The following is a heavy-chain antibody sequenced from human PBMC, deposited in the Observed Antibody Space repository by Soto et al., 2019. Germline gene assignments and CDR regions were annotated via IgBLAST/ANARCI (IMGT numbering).Heavy chain of an antibody. J-gene: IGHJ4*02. Sequence: EVQLVESGGCLVQPGGSLRLSCAASGFTFSSYSMNWVRQAPGKGLEWVSYISSSSSTIYYADSVKGRFTISRDNAKNSLYLQMNSLRDEDTAVYYCARRYCSGGSCYVLDYWGQGTLVTVSS. CDR3: ARRYCSGGSCYVLDY. CDR1: GFTFSSYS. D-gene: IGHD2-15*01. CDR2: ISSSSSTI. V-gene: IGHV3-48*02.